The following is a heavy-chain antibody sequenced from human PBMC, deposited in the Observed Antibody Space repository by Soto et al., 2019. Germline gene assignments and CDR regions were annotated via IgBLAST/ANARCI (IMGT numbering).Heavy chain of an antibody. CDR2: IYPGDTDT. J-gene: IGHJ4*02. CDR3: ATTLTTWEYFNY. D-gene: IGHD4-17*01. V-gene: IGHV5-51*03. CDR1: GYRFTTYW. Sequence: EVQLVQSGAEVKKPGESLKRSCKGSGYRFTTYWIAWVRQMPAKGLEWMGIIYPGDTDTRHSPSFQGQVTISADKSISTAYLQWSSLNASDTAMYYCATTLTTWEYFNYWGQGTLVTLSS.